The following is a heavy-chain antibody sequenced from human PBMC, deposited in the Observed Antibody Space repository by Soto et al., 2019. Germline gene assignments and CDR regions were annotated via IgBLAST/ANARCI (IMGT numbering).Heavy chain of an antibody. CDR1: GYTFTSYG. CDR3: GRVGKRILYPVDAFDI. D-gene: IGHD2-8*01. J-gene: IGHJ3*02. CDR2: ISAYNGNT. V-gene: IGHV1-18*01. Sequence: ASVKVSCKASGYTFTSYGISWVRQAPGQGLEWMGWISAYNGNTNYAQKLQGRVTMTTDTSTSTAYMELRSLRSDDTAVYYCGRVGKRILYPVDAFDIWGQGTMVTVSS.